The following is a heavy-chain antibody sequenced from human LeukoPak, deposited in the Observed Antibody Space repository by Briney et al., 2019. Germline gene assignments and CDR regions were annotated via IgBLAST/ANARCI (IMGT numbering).Heavy chain of an antibody. CDR3: ANSSTTLNVFGP. V-gene: IGHV1-69*05. CDR1: GGSLTNYA. CDR2: IIPLLGTT. D-gene: IGHD2-2*01. J-gene: IGHJ5*02. Sequence: SVKVSCKASGGSLTNYAFNWVRQAPGQGLAWMGGIIPLLGTTRYAQKFQGRVTITTDDSTKTAYMEMSTLRSEDTAVFFCANSSTTLNVFGPWGQGTLVTVSS.